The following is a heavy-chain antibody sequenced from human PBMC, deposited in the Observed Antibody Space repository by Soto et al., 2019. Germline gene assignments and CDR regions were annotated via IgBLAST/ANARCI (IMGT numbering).Heavy chain of an antibody. Sequence: EVPLVESGGALVKPGESLTLSCAASGFTFNSAWMTWVRQAPGKGLEWVGRIKSWSDGGRVDTAAPVKGRFTISRDDSTNTISLQMNSLKSEDPAVYYCTTWRREKSCTSVSCYGDGAYWGQGTLVTVSS. CDR1: GFTFNSAW. D-gene: IGHD2-2*01. J-gene: IGHJ4*02. CDR3: TTWRREKSCTSVSCYGDGAY. CDR2: IKSWSDGGRV. V-gene: IGHV3-15*02.